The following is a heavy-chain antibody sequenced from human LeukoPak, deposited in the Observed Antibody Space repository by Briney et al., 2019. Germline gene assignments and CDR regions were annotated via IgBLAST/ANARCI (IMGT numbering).Heavy chain of an antibody. J-gene: IGHJ3*02. CDR1: GFTFSSYD. Sequence: GGSLRLSCAASGFTFSSYDMHWVRQVTGKGLEGVSGIGTAGDTYYLGSVRGRFTISRENAKNTLYLQMNSVRAGDTAVYYCERSSGALGNAFDIWGQGTMVTVSS. V-gene: IGHV3-13*01. CDR3: ERSSGALGNAFDI. CDR2: IGTAGDT. D-gene: IGHD7-27*01.